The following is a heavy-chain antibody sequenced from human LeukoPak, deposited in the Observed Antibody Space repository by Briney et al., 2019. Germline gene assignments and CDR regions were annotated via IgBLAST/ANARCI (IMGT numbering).Heavy chain of an antibody. D-gene: IGHD2-21*02. J-gene: IGHJ4*02. CDR1: GGSFSPYY. Sequence: PSETLSLTCAVYGGSFSPYYWSWIRQPPGKGLEWIGEINHSGSTNYNPSLKSRDTISVDTSKNQFSLRLSSVTAADTAVYYCARGGFYCGGDCYVDYWGQGTLVTVSS. V-gene: IGHV4-34*01. CDR3: ARGGFYCGGDCYVDY. CDR2: INHSGST.